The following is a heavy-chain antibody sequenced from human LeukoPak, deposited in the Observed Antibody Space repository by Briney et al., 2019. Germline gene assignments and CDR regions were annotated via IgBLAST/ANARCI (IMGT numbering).Heavy chain of an antibody. CDR2: ISGSSGII. Sequence: PGGSLRLSCAASGFTFNTYTMNWVRQAPGKGLEWVSYISGSSGIIDYADSVRGRFTISRDNAKNSLYLQMNSLRAEDTAVYYCARRNATDVWGQGTTVIVFS. J-gene: IGHJ6*02. D-gene: IGHD2-15*01. CDR1: GFTFNTYT. CDR3: ARRNATDV. V-gene: IGHV3-48*01.